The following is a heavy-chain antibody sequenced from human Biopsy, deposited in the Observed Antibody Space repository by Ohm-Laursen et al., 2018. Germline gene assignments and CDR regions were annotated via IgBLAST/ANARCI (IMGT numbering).Heavy chain of an antibody. V-gene: IGHV4-39*07. Sequence: GTLSLTCTVTGGSISRSSYYWDWIRQPPGKGLEWIGSIYYSGSTYYNPSLKSRVTISADRSKNQFSLKLNSMTTADTAVYYCARGQDYGGNKAFDIWGQGTKVTVSP. J-gene: IGHJ3*02. D-gene: IGHD4-23*01. CDR3: ARGQDYGGNKAFDI. CDR2: IYYSGST. CDR1: GGSISRSSYY.